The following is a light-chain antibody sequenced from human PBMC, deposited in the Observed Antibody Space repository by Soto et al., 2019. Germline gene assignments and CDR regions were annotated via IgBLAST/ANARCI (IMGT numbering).Light chain of an antibody. CDR1: QDITNY. CDR2: DAA. Sequence: DIQMTHSPSSLSASVGDGVTITCQASQDITNYLNWYQQKPGKSPKLLIFDAANLEAGVPSRFSRSGSGTDFTFTISSLQPEDIATYYCQQYEQLPFTFGGGTKVKIX. J-gene: IGKJ4*01. CDR3: QQYEQLPFT. V-gene: IGKV1-33*01.